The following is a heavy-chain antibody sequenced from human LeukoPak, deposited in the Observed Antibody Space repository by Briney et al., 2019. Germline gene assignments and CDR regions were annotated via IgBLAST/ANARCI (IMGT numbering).Heavy chain of an antibody. CDR3: ARGELLYDY. Sequence: SETLSLTCTVSGGSFSSHDYYCSWPREPPGKGLEWIGYIHYSGSTFYNPSLKSRVTISVDTSKNQFSLKLNSVTAADTAVYYCARGELLYDYWGQGTLVTVSS. CDR2: IHYSGST. J-gene: IGHJ4*02. CDR1: GGSFSSHDYY. V-gene: IGHV4-30-4*01. D-gene: IGHD2-15*01.